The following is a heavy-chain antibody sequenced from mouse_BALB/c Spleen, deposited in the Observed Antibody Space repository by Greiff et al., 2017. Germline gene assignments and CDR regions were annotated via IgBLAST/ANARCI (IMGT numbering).Heavy chain of an antibody. D-gene: IGHD1-1*01. CDR2: IDPSDSYT. J-gene: IGHJ4*01. CDR1: GYTFTSYW. V-gene: IGHV1-69*02. Sequence: QVQLQQPGAELVKPGASVKLSCKASGYTFTSYWMHWVQQRPGQGLEWIGEIDPSDSYTNYNQKFKGKATLTVDKSSSTAYMQLSSLTSEDSAVYYCARSGSSVYYYAMDYWGQGTSVTVSA. CDR3: ARSGSSVYYYAMDY.